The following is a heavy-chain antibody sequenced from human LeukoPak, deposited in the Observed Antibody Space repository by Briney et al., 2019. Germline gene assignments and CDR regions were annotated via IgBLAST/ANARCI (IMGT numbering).Heavy chain of an antibody. CDR3: ASSSSSWYPYYFDY. CDR2: IYTSGST. V-gene: IGHV4-4*07. CDR1: GGSISSYY. Sequence: SETLSLTCTVSGGSISSYYWSWIRQPAGKGLEWIGRIYTSGSTNYNPSLKSRVTMSVDTSKNQFSLKLSSVTATDTAVYYCASSSSSWYPYYFDYWGQGTLVTVSS. J-gene: IGHJ4*02. D-gene: IGHD6-13*01.